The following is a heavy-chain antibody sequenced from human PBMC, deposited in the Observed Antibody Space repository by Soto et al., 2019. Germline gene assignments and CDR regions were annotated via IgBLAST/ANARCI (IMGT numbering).Heavy chain of an antibody. CDR3: AREDIVVLPTAMSDLMYYYYGMDV. D-gene: IGHD2-2*01. Sequence: PGGSLRLSCAASGFTFSSRWMSWVRQAPGKGLEWVASINPDGSTKYYVDSVNGRFTISRDNSKNSLYLEMNSLRAEDTAVYYCAREDIVVLPTAMSDLMYYYYGMDVWGQGTTVTVSS. V-gene: IGHV3-7*01. CDR1: GFTFSSRW. J-gene: IGHJ6*02. CDR2: INPDGSTK.